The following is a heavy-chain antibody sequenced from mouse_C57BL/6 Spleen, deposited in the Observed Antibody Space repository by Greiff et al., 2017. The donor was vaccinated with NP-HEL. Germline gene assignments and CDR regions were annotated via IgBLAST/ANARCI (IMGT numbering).Heavy chain of an antibody. CDR2: ISDGGSYT. CDR3: ARDTAYYYGSSPWYFDV. V-gene: IGHV5-4*01. Sequence: LVESGGGLVKPGGSLKLSCAASGFTFSSYAMSWVRQTPEKRLEWVATISDGGSYTYYPDNVKGRFTISRDNAKNNLYLQMSHLKSEDTAMYYCARDTAYYYGSSPWYFDVWGTGTTVTVSS. CDR1: GFTFSSYA. J-gene: IGHJ1*03. D-gene: IGHD1-1*01.